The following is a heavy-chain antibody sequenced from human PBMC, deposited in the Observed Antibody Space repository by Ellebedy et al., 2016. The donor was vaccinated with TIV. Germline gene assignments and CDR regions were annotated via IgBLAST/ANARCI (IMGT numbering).Heavy chain of an antibody. CDR2: ISQEGSGK. CDR1: GFTFTDYW. D-gene: IGHD3-10*01. V-gene: IGHV3-7*03. Sequence: GESLKISCAASGFTFTDYWMTWVRQAPGKGLEWVSNISQEGSGKYYVDSVKGRFTVSRDNGKNLVYLQMNSLRAEDTAVYYCTTPYYYGSGSYFLWGQGTLVTVYS. J-gene: IGHJ4*02. CDR3: TTPYYYGSGSYFL.